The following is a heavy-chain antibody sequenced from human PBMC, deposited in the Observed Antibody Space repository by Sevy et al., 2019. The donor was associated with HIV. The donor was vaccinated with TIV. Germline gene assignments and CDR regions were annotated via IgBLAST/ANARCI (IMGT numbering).Heavy chain of an antibody. Sequence: GGSLRLSCAASGFTVSSNYMSWVRQPPGKGLEWVSVIYSGGSTYYADSVKGRFTISRDNSKNTLYLQMNSLRAEDTAVYYCATGGGYSGSPVGAFDIWGQGTMVTVSS. D-gene: IGHD1-26*01. J-gene: IGHJ3*02. CDR2: IYSGGST. CDR1: GFTVSSNY. CDR3: ATGGGYSGSPVGAFDI. V-gene: IGHV3-53*01.